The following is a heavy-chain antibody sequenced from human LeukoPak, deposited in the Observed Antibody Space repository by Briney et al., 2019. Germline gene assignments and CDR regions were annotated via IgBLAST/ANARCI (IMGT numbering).Heavy chain of an antibody. V-gene: IGHV1-8*01. CDR1: GYTFTSYD. CDR3: ARDGGVVYGSGSYLCAGVCGFDY. D-gene: IGHD3-10*01. J-gene: IGHJ4*02. CDR2: MNPNSGNT. Sequence: ASVNVSCKASGYTFTSYDINWVRQATGQGLEWMGWMNPNSGNTGYAQKFQGRVTMTRNTSISTAYMELSSLRSEDTAVYYCARDGGVVYGSGSYLCAGVCGFDYWGQGTLVTVSS.